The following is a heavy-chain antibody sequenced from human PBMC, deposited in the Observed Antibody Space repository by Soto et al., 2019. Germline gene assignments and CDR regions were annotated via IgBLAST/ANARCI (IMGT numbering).Heavy chain of an antibody. J-gene: IGHJ3*02. D-gene: IGHD4-17*01. CDR2: ISAYNGNT. V-gene: IGHV1-18*01. Sequence: ASVKVSCKASGYTFTSYGISWVRQAPGQGLEWMGWISAYNGNTNYAQKLQGRVTMTTDTSTSTAYMELRSLRSDDTAVYYCASVNLSYGDYVAFDIWGQGTMVTVSS. CDR1: GYTFTSYG. CDR3: ASVNLSYGDYVAFDI.